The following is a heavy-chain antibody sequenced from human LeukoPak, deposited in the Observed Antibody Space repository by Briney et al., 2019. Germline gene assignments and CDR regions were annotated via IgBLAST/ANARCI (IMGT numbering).Heavy chain of an antibody. CDR3: ARLVGATAIDAFDI. J-gene: IGHJ3*02. V-gene: IGHV4-59*01. Sequence: PSETLSLTCTVSGGSISSYYWSWVRQPPGKGLEWVGYISSRGTTNYTPSLKSRVTISVDTSKNQFSLKLSSATAADTAVYYCARLVGATAIDAFDIWGQGTMVTVSS. CDR2: ISSRGTT. D-gene: IGHD1-26*01. CDR1: GGSISSYY.